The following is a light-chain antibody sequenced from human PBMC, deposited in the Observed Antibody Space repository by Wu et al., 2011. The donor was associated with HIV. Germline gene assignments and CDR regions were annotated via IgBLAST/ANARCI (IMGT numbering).Light chain of an antibody. CDR1: QSVSSN. Sequence: EIVLTQSPATLSLSPGERATLSCRASQSVSSNLAWYQQKPGQAPRLLIYGASTRATGIPARFSGSGSGTDFTLTISRLEPEDFAVYYCQQYGSSPNTFGGGTKVEIK. CDR2: GAS. CDR3: QQYGSSPNT. J-gene: IGKJ4*01. V-gene: IGKV3-20*01.